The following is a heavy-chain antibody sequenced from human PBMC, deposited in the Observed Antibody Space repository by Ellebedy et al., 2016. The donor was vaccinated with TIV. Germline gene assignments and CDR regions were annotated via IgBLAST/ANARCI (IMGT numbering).Heavy chain of an antibody. Sequence: SETLSLTXTVSGVSMSDHYWTWIRQPAGKGLEWIGRIYTSGSTTYNPSLKSRVTITVDTSKNQVSLRLNSVTAADTAVYYCAAELGQTYYYNYGMDVWGQGTTVIVSS. D-gene: IGHD3-10*01. J-gene: IGHJ6*02. V-gene: IGHV4-4*07. CDR2: IYTSGST. CDR3: AAELGQTYYYNYGMDV. CDR1: GVSMSDHY.